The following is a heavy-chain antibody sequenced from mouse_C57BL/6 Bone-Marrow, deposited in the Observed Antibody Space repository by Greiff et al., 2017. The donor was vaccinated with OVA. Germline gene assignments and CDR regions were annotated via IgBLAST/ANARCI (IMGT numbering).Heavy chain of an antibody. D-gene: IGHD1-2*01. CDR1: GFSLTSYA. CDR2: IWTGGGT. V-gene: IGHV2-9-1*01. Sequence: QVQLKESGPGLVAPSQSLSITCTVSGFSLTSYAISWVRQPPGKGLEWLGVIWTGGGTNYNSALKSRRSISNDNSKSKVFLKMNSLQPDDTARDNCARKEYYGPFDYWGQGTTLTVSS. CDR3: ARKEYYGPFDY. J-gene: IGHJ2*01.